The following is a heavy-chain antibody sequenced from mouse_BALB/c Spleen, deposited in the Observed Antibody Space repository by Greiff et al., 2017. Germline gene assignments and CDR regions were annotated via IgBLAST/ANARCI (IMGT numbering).Heavy chain of an antibody. CDR1: GYTFTDYN. Sequence: EVKVEESGPELVKPGASVKISCKASGYTFTDYNMHWVKQSHGKSLEWIGYIYPYNGGTGYNQKFKSKATLTVDNSSSTAYMELRSLTSEDSAVYYCARGEKEYYYGSSLYYFDYWGQGTTLTVSS. CDR2: IYPYNGGT. CDR3: ARGEKEYYYGSSLYYFDY. J-gene: IGHJ2*01. D-gene: IGHD1-1*01. V-gene: IGHV1S29*02.